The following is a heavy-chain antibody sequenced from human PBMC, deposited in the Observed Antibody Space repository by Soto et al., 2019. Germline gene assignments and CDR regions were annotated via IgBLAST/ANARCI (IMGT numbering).Heavy chain of an antibody. J-gene: IGHJ4*02. CDR2: FDPEDGET. CDR1: GYTLTELS. CDR3: ALGYCSSTSCLIFDY. D-gene: IGHD2-2*01. V-gene: IGHV1-24*01. Sequence: AASVKVSCKVSGYTLTELSMHWVRQAPGKGLEWMGGFDPEDGETIYAQKFQGRVTMTEDTSTDTAYMELSSLRSEDTAVYYCALGYCSSTSCLIFDYWGQGTLVTVSS.